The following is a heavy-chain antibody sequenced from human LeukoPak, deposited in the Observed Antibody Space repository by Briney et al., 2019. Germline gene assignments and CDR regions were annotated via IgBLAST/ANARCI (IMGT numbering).Heavy chain of an antibody. D-gene: IGHD3-22*01. J-gene: IGHJ4*02. CDR2: INAGTGNT. V-gene: IGHV1-3*01. Sequence: ASVKVSCKASGYTFTAYAMHWVRQAPGQRLEWMGWINAGTGNTKYSQKFQDRVTITRDTSASTVYMELSSLRSEDTAVYYCAREDSSGYYYDWGQGTLVTVSS. CDR3: AREDSSGYYYD. CDR1: GYTFTAYA.